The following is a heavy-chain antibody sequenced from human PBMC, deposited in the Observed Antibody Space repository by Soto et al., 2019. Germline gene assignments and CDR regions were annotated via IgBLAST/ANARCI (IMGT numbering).Heavy chain of an antibody. J-gene: IGHJ6*02. CDR3: ARDICPRAAGSACPIFGMDL. Sequence: SVKVSCTGSGSTFTVHYLDWVRQVYGRGLEFLGGHRPDKGGTYYAQKYQGRSTYPRDTFNTYAYMEMRELHINDTAVDFCARDICPRAAGSACPIFGMDLWGQGTTVTVSS. CDR2: HRPDKGGT. V-gene: IGHV1-2*02. D-gene: IGHD3-10*01. CDR1: GSTFTVHY.